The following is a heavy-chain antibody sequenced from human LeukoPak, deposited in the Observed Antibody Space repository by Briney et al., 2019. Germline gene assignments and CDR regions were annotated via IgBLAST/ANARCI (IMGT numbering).Heavy chain of an antibody. CDR2: IYYSGST. CDR1: GGSISSGGYY. J-gene: IGHJ4*02. CDR3: ARERSYLSDY. Sequence: SETLSLTCTVSGGSISSGGYYWSWIRQHPGKGLEWIGYIYYSGSTYYNPSLKSRVTISVDTSKNQFSLKLSSVTAADTAVYYCARERSYLSDYWGQGTLVTVSS. V-gene: IGHV4-31*03. D-gene: IGHD1-26*01.